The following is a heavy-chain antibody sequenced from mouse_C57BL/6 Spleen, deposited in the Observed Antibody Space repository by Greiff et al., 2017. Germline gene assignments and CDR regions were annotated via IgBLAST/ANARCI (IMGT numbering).Heavy chain of an antibody. V-gene: IGHV5-6*01. CDR1: GFTFSSYG. D-gene: IGHD3-2*02. J-gene: IGHJ2*01. CDR2: ISRGGSYT. CDR3: SRDSAGYVDY. Sequence: EVHLVESGGDLVKPGGSLKLSCAASGFTFSSYGMSWVRQTPDKRLEWVATISRGGSYTYYPDSVKGRFTISRDNAKNTLYLQMSSLKSEDTAMYYCSRDSAGYVDYWGQGTTLTVSS.